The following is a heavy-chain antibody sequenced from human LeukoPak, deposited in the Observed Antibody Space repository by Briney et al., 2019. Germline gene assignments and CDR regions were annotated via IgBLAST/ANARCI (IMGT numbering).Heavy chain of an antibody. Sequence: PGGSLRLSCAASGFTFSIYWMSWVRQAPGKGLEWVANIKQDGSEKYYVDSVKGRFTISRDNAKNSLYLQMNSLRAEDTAVYYCARPLGQWLVRDFDYWGQGTLVTVSS. CDR2: IKQDGSEK. CDR1: GFTFSIYW. V-gene: IGHV3-7*01. D-gene: IGHD6-19*01. J-gene: IGHJ4*02. CDR3: ARPLGQWLVRDFDY.